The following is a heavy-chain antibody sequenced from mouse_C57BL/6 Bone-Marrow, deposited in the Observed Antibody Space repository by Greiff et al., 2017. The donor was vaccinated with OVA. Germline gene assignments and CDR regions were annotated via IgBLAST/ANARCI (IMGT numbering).Heavy chain of an antibody. V-gene: IGHV7-1*01. Sequence: EVKVVESGGGLVQSGRSLRLSCATSGFTFSDFYMEWVRQAPGKGLEWIAASRNKANDYTTEYSASVKGRFIVSRDTSQSILYLQMNALRAEDTAIYYCARDEGGSSPFAYWGQGTLVTVSA. CDR3: ARDEGGSSPFAY. CDR2: SRNKANDYTT. CDR1: GFTFSDFY. D-gene: IGHD1-1*01. J-gene: IGHJ3*01.